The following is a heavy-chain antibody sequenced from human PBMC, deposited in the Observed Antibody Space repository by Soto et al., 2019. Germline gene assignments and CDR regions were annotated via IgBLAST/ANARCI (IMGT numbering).Heavy chain of an antibody. Sequence: GGSLRLSCAASGFTFSSYAMGWVRQAPGKGLEWVSVISGSGDTTHYADSVKGRFTISRDNSKNTLYLQMNSLRAEDTAVYYCAKAAGITIPGVVIMLLDYWGQGTLVTVSS. CDR1: GFTFSSYA. J-gene: IGHJ4*02. D-gene: IGHD3-3*01. CDR3: AKAAGITIPGVVIMLLDY. V-gene: IGHV3-23*01. CDR2: ISGSGDTT.